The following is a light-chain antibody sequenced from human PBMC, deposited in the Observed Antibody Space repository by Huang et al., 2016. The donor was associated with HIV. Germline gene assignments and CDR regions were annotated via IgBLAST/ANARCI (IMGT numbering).Light chain of an antibody. CDR3: QHYGNSRWT. CDR2: GAS. V-gene: IGKV3-20*01. CDR1: QSVSSNY. J-gene: IGKJ1*01. Sequence: EIVLTQSPGTLSLSPGERATLSCRASQSVSSNYLAWYQQKPGQAPRLLIYGASSRATGIPDRFSGSGSGTDFTLSISRLEPEDFAVYYCQHYGNSRWTFSLGTKVDIK.